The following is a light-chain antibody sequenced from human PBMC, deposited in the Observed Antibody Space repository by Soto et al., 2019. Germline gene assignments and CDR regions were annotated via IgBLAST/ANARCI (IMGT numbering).Light chain of an antibody. Sequence: DIVLSQSPGTLSLSPGERATLSCRASQTVRNNYLAWYQQKPGQAPRLLIYDASSRATGIPDRFTGSGTGTDFTLTISRLEPEDFAVYYCQQYGSSPITFGQGTRLEI. CDR3: QQYGSSPIT. V-gene: IGKV3-20*01. CDR2: DAS. J-gene: IGKJ5*01. CDR1: QTVRNNY.